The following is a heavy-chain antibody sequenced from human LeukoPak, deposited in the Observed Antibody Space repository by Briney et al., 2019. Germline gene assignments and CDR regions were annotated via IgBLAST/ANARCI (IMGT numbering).Heavy chain of an antibody. J-gene: IGHJ4*02. V-gene: IGHV3-23*01. CDR2: ISGSGGST. CDR3: AKDRIVVVITSLDY. D-gene: IGHD3-22*01. Sequence: GGSLRLSCTASGFTFSSYAMSWVRQAPGKGLEWVSAISGSGGSTYYADSVKGRFTISRDNSKNTLYLQMNSLRAEDTAVYYCAKDRIVVVITSLDYWGQGTLVTVSS. CDR1: GFTFSSYA.